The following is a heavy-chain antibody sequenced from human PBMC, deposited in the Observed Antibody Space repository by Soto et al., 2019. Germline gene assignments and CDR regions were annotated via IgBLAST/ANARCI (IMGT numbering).Heavy chain of an antibody. CDR2: IVPIFGTT. CDR1: GGNFRRYS. D-gene: IGHD2-21*01. V-gene: IGHV1-69*01. CDR3: ARPDEGGYSSDHQYYYALDL. Sequence: QVQLLQSGAEVKKPGSSVKVSCRVSGGNFRRYSVSWVRQAPGQGLEWVGGIVPIFGTTNYAQRFQERVTITADETTGTAYMELTTLTSDDTAIYYCARPDEGGYSSDHQYYYALDLWGQGTAVTFTS. J-gene: IGHJ6*02.